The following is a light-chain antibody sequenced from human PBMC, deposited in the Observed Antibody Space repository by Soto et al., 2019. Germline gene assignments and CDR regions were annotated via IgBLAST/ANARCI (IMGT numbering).Light chain of an antibody. CDR1: LSVGSN. J-gene: IGKJ1*01. V-gene: IGKV3-15*01. CDR3: QQYENWPLT. Sequence: EIVMTQSPATLSESPGERATLSCRASLSVGSNLAWYQQKPGQAPRLLIYGASSRATGIPARFSGSGSGTKFTLTISSLQSEDLAVYSCQQYENWPLTFGQGTKVDIK. CDR2: GAS.